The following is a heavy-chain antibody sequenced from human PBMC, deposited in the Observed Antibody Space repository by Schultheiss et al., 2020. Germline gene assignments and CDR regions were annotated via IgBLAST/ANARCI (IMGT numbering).Heavy chain of an antibody. Sequence: GGSLRLSCAASGFTFSYYYMSGVRQAPGKGLEWVAVISYDGSNKYYADSVKGRFTISRDNSKNTLYLQMNSLRAEDTAVYYCARDPRPIVSHWFDPWGQGTLVTVYS. D-gene: IGHD3-16*02. CDR2: ISYDGSNK. CDR3: ARDPRPIVSHWFDP. V-gene: IGHV3-30-3*01. J-gene: IGHJ5*02. CDR1: GFTFSYYY.